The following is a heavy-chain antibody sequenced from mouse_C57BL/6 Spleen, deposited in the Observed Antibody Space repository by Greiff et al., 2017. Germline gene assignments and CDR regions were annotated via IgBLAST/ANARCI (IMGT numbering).Heavy chain of an antibody. CDR1: GYTFTSYW. D-gene: IGHD2-2*01. V-gene: IGHV1-55*01. CDR2: IYPGSGST. CDR3: ALSTMVTTGAY. J-gene: IGHJ3*01. Sequence: QVQLQQPGAELVKPGASVKMSCKASGYTFTSYWITWVKQRPGQGLEWIGDIYPGSGSTNYNEKFKSKATLTVDTSSSTAYMQLSSLTSGDSAVYCCALSTMVTTGAYWGQGTLVTVSA.